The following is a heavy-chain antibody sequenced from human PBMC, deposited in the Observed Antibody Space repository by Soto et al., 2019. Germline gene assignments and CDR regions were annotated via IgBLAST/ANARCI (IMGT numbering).Heavy chain of an antibody. CDR3: ARDRGYSSGRYSDV. J-gene: IGHJ6*02. Sequence: SETLSLTCAVSGGSISSACYYWTWIRQHPGKGLEWIGYIYYSGGTSYNPSLDSRLTISVDTSKNHFSLKLSSVTAADTAVYYCARDRGYSSGRYSDVSGQGTQVTVS. V-gene: IGHV4-31*11. CDR1: GGSISSACYY. CDR2: IYYSGGT. D-gene: IGHD6-19*01.